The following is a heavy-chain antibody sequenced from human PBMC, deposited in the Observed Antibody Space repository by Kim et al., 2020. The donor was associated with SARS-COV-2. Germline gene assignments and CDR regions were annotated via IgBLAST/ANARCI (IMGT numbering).Heavy chain of an antibody. CDR1: GGSFSGYY. CDR2: INHSGST. D-gene: IGHD3-10*01. Sequence: SETLSLTCAVYGGSFSGYYWSWIRQPPGKGLEWIGEINHSGSTNYNPSLKSRVTISVDTSKNQFSLELSSVTAADTAVYYCARRFAYGSGSYFGYYYYGMDVWGQGTTVTVSS. V-gene: IGHV4-34*01. CDR3: ARRFAYGSGSYFGYYYYGMDV. J-gene: IGHJ6*02.